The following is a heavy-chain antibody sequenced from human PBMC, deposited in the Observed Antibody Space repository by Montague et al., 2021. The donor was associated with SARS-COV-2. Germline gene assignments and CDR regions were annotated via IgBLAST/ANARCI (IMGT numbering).Heavy chain of an antibody. V-gene: IGHV4-34*01. J-gene: IGHJ6*03. Sequence: SETLSLTCAVHGGSFSTYSWNWIRQPPGKGLEWFGEIHHGGSTNYNPSLKSRVTISADTSKNQLSLKLTSVAAADTAVYYCARLGDGVVPSPILGVGPYYSYYYMDVWDKGTTVTVSS. D-gene: IGHD3-10*01. CDR2: IHHGGST. CDR3: ARLGDGVVPSPILGVGPYYSYYYMDV. CDR1: GGSFSTYS.